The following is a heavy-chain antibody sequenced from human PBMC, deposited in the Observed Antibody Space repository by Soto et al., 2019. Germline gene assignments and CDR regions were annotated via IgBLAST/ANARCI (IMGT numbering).Heavy chain of an antibody. V-gene: IGHV3-30-3*01. Sequence: GGSLRLSCAASGFTFSSYAMHWVRQAPGKGLEWVAVISYDGSNKYYADSVKGRFTISRDNSKNTLYLQMNSLRAEDMAVYYCAREVWFGELSRYFDYWGQGTLVTVSS. CDR2: ISYDGSNK. CDR3: AREVWFGELSRYFDY. CDR1: GFTFSSYA. D-gene: IGHD3-10*01. J-gene: IGHJ4*02.